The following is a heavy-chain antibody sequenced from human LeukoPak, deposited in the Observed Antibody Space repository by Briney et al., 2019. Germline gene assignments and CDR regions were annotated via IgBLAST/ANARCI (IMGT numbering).Heavy chain of an antibody. Sequence: GRSLRLSCAASGFTFSSYGMHWVRQAPGKGLEWISAMSGSGGSTYYADSVKGRFTISRDNSKNTLYLQMNSLRVEDTAVYYCAKAGRGGAITMVRGVKGDYYYMDVWGKGTTVTISS. CDR2: MSGSGGST. D-gene: IGHD3-10*01. V-gene: IGHV3-23*01. CDR1: GFTFSSYG. J-gene: IGHJ6*03. CDR3: AKAGRGGAITMVRGVKGDYYYMDV.